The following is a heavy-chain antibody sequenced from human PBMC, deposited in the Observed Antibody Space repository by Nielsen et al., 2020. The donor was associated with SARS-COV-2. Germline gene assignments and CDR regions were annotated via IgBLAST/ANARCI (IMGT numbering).Heavy chain of an antibody. Sequence: SETLSLTCTVSGGSISSGDYYWSWIRQPPGKGLEWIGYIYYSGSTYYNPSLKSRVTISVDTPKNQFSLKLSSVTAADTAVYYCARGSAIFGVVTADWGQGTLVTVSS. V-gene: IGHV4-30-4*01. CDR2: IYYSGST. J-gene: IGHJ4*02. D-gene: IGHD3-3*01. CDR3: ARGSAIFGVVTAD. CDR1: GGSISSGDYY.